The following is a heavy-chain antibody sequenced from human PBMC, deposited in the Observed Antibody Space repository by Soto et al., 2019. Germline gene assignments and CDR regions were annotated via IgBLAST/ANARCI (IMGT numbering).Heavy chain of an antibody. Sequence: ASMKVSFKASVYTFTRYGMHLVRQAPGQRLEWMGWINAGNGNTKYSQKFQGRVTITRDTSASTAYMELSSLRSEDTAVYYCARDLGGWPDYWGQGTLVTVSS. J-gene: IGHJ4*02. CDR1: VYTFTRYG. CDR3: ARDLGGWPDY. V-gene: IGHV1-3*01. D-gene: IGHD2-15*01. CDR2: INAGNGNT.